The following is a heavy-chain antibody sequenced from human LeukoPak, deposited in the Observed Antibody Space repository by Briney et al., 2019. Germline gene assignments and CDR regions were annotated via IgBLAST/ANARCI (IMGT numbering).Heavy chain of an antibody. V-gene: IGHV3-15*01. D-gene: IGHD3-10*01. Sequence: GGSLRLSCAASGFTFSNAWMSWVRQAPGKGLEWVGRVKSKTDGGTTDYAAPVKGRFTISRDDSKNTLYLQMNSLKTEDTAVYYCTTDRFGASDAFDIWGQGTMVTVSS. J-gene: IGHJ3*02. CDR2: VKSKTDGGTT. CDR3: TTDRFGASDAFDI. CDR1: GFTFSNAW.